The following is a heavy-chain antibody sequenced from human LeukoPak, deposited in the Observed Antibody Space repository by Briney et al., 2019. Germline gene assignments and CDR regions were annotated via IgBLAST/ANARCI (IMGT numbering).Heavy chain of an antibody. CDR3: VRDMTTVTTYYLQH. Sequence: GSLRLSCAASGFTFTNYSMNWVRQAPGKGLEWVSSISGSSKHRYYADSVKGRFTISRDNAKSSLYLQMNSLRAEDTAVYYCVRDMTTVTTYYLQHWGQGTLVTVSS. CDR1: GFTFTNYS. J-gene: IGHJ1*01. CDR2: ISGSSKHR. V-gene: IGHV3-21*01. D-gene: IGHD4-17*01.